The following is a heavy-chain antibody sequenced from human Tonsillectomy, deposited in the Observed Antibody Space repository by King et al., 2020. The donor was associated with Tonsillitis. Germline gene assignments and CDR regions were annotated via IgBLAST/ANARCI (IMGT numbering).Heavy chain of an antibody. Sequence: VQLVESGAEVKKTGESLQISCKGSGYTYTNYWIGWVRQMPGKGLEWMGIIYPGDSDTRYSPSFQGQVTISADKSINTAYLHLNSLKASDTAMYYCARLPLSFLDWTPLDYWGQGTLVTVSS. CDR1: GYTYTNYW. V-gene: IGHV5-51*03. J-gene: IGHJ4*02. CDR3: ARLPLSFLDWTPLDY. D-gene: IGHD3/OR15-3a*01. CDR2: IYPGDSDT.